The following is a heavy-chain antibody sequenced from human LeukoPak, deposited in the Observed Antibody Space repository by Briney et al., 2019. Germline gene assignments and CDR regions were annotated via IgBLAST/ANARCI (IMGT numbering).Heavy chain of an antibody. V-gene: IGHV3-23*01. Sequence: PGGSLRLSCVASGFTFSSYSMNWVRQAPGRGLEWVSAISGSGGSTYYADSVKGRFTISRDNSKNTLYLQMNSLRAEDTAVYYCAKDLAMVRGVIMGDAFDIWGQGTMVTVSS. J-gene: IGHJ3*02. CDR3: AKDLAMVRGVIMGDAFDI. D-gene: IGHD3-10*01. CDR2: ISGSGGST. CDR1: GFTFSSYS.